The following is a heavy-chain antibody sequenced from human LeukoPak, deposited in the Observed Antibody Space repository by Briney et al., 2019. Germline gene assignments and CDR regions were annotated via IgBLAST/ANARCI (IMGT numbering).Heavy chain of an antibody. J-gene: IGHJ5*02. CDR3: ARGSRTSCCLNWFDP. Sequence: SETLSLTCTVSGGSISSSSYYWGWIRQPPGKGLEWIGSIYYSGSTYYNPSLKSRVTISVDTSKNQFSLKLSSVTAADTAVYYCARGSRTSCCLNWFDPWGQGTLVTVSS. CDR1: GGSISSSSYY. D-gene: IGHD2-2*01. V-gene: IGHV4-39*07. CDR2: IYYSGST.